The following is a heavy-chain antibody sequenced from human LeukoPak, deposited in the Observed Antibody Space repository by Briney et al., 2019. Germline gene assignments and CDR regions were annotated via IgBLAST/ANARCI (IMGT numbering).Heavy chain of an antibody. CDR2: IIPILGIA. Sequence: ASVKVSCKASGGTFSSYTISWVRQAPGQGLEWMGRIIPILGIANHAQKFQGRVTITADKSTSTAYMELSSLRSEDTAVYYCARDLPTSSPRAENYWGQGTLVTVSS. CDR3: ARDLPTSSPRAENY. CDR1: GGTFSSYT. D-gene: IGHD6-6*01. J-gene: IGHJ4*02. V-gene: IGHV1-69*04.